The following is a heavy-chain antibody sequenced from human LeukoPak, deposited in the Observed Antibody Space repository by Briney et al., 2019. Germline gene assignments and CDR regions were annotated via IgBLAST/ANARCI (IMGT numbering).Heavy chain of an antibody. D-gene: IGHD1-26*01. CDR2: IYYSGST. CDR1: GGSISSGDYY. V-gene: IGHV4-30-4*08. CDR3: SREKVGATYY. J-gene: IGHJ4*02. Sequence: SQTLSLTCTASGGSISSGDYYWSWIRQPPGKGLKWIGYIYYSGSTYYNPSLKSRVTISVDTSKNQFSLKLSSVTASDTAVEYCSREKVGATYYSGQRTLVTVSS.